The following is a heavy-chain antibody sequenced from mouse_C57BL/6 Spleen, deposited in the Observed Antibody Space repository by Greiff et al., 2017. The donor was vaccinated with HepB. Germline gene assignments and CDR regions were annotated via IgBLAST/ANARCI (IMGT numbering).Heavy chain of an antibody. CDR3: ARISYGSYGDAMDY. CDR1: GYTFTSYD. J-gene: IGHJ4*01. V-gene: IGHV1-85*01. CDR2: IYPRDGST. Sequence: VQLQQSGPELVKPGASVKLSCKASGYTFTSYDINWVKQRPGQGLEWIGWIYPRDGSTKYNEKFKGKATLTVDTSSSTAYMELHSLTSEDSAVYFCARISYGSYGDAMDYWGQGTSVTVSS. D-gene: IGHD2-1*01.